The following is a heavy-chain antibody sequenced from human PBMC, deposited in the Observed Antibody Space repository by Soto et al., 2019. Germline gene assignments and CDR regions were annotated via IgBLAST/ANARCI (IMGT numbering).Heavy chain of an antibody. D-gene: IGHD1-1*01. J-gene: IGHJ4*02. Sequence: GGSLRLSCAASGFTFSSYSMNWVRQAPGKGLECVSYISSSSSTIYYADSVKGRFTISRDNAKNSLYLQMESLRAEDTAVYYCARDYNWNLDYWGQGTLVTVSS. V-gene: IGHV3-48*01. CDR2: ISSSSSTI. CDR3: ARDYNWNLDY. CDR1: GFTFSSYS.